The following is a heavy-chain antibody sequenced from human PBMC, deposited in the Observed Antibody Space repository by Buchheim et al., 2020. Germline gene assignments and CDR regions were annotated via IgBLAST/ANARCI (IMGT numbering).Heavy chain of an antibody. CDR1: GFTFSSYG. CDR2: ISYDGSNK. CDR3: AKDGGWQPNWFDP. J-gene: IGHJ5*02. V-gene: IGHV3-30*18. Sequence: QVQLVESGGGVVQPGRSLRLSCAASGFTFSSYGMHWVRQAPGKGLEWVAVISYDGSNKYYADSVKGRFTISRDNSKNTAYLQMNSLRAEDTAVYYCAKDGGWQPNWFDPWGQGTL. D-gene: IGHD4-23*01.